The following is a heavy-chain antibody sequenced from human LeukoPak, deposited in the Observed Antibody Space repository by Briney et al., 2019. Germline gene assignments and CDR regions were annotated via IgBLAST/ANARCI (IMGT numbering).Heavy chain of an antibody. V-gene: IGHV3-23*01. D-gene: IGHD3-3*01. CDR3: AKDRSGVYDFWSGPNFDY. J-gene: IGHJ4*02. CDR1: GFTFSSYA. Sequence: GGSLRLSCAASGFTFSSYAMSWVRQAPGKGLEWVSAISGSGGSTYYADSVKGRFTISRDNSKNTLYLQMNSLRAEDTAVYYCAKDRSGVYDFWSGPNFDYWGQGTLVTVSS. CDR2: ISGSGGST.